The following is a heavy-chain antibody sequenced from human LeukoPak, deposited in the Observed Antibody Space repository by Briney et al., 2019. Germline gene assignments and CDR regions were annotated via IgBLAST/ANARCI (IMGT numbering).Heavy chain of an antibody. J-gene: IGHJ4*02. D-gene: IGHD5-24*01. CDR2: ISHSGSTI. CDR1: GFTFSDYY. CDR3: ARDRGIDGYNSRSTTFDY. V-gene: IGHV3-11*01. Sequence: GGSLRLSCAASGFTFSDYYMSWIRQAPGKGLEWISYISHSGSTIYYADSVKGRFTISRDNARNSLYLQMNSLRAEDTAVYYCARDRGIDGYNSRSTTFDYWGQGTLVTVSS.